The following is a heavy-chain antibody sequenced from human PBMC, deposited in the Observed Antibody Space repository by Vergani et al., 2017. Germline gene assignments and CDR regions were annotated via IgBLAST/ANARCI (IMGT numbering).Heavy chain of an antibody. D-gene: IGHD3-16*02. CDR3: ARDAGSSYDYVWGSYRYTRYFDY. J-gene: IGHJ4*02. V-gene: IGHV7-4-1*02. Sequence: QVQLVQSGSELKKPGASVKVSCKASGYTFTSYAMNWVRQAPGQGLEWMGWINTNTGNPTYAQGFTGRFVFSLDTSVSTADLQISSLKAEDTAVYYCARDAGSSYDYVWGSYRYTRYFDYWGQGTLVTVSS. CDR1: GYTFTSYA. CDR2: INTNTGNP.